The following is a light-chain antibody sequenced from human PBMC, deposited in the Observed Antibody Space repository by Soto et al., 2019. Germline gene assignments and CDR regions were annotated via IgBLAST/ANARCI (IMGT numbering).Light chain of an antibody. CDR1: SSDVGGYNY. J-gene: IGLJ2*01. CDR3: SSYTSSSTLGV. Sequence: QSVLTQPASVSGSPGQSITISCTGTSSDVGGYNYVSWYQQHPGKAPKLMIYEVSNRPTGVSNRLSGSKSCNTASLPISGLQAEDEADYYCSSYTSSSTLGVFGGGTKLTVL. V-gene: IGLV2-14*01. CDR2: EVS.